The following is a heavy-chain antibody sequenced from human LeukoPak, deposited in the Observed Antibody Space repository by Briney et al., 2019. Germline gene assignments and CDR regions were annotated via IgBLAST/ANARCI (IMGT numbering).Heavy chain of an antibody. CDR3: ASSGYSASGGGAYYFDY. V-gene: IGHV1-46*01. CDR2: INPSGGST. J-gene: IGHJ4*02. D-gene: IGHD6-13*01. CDR1: GYTFTSYY. Sequence: ASVKVSSKASGYTFTSYYMHWVRRAPGQGLEWMGIINPSGGSTSYAQKFQGRVTMTRDTSTSTVYMELSSLRSEDTAVYYCASSGYSASGGGAYYFDYWGQGTLVTVSS.